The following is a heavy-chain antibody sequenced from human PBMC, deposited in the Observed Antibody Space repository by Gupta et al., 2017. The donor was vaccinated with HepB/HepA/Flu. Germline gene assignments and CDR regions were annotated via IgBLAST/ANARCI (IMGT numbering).Heavy chain of an antibody. CDR2: IYYSGST. CDR3: ARRGGYGYNTFDY. J-gene: IGHJ4*02. CDR1: GGSISSSSYY. Sequence: QLQLQESGPGLVKPSETLSLTCTVSGGSISSSSYYWGWIRQPPGKGLEWIGSIYYSGSTYYNPSLKSRVTISVDTSKNQFSLKLSSVTAADTAVYYCARRGGYGYNTFDYGGQGTLVTVSS. D-gene: IGHD5-24*01. V-gene: IGHV4-39*01.